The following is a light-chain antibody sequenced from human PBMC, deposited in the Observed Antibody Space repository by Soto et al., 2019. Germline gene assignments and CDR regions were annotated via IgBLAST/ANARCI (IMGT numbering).Light chain of an antibody. Sequence: EIVLTQSPGTLSLSPGERATVSCRASQSVSSNLAWYQQKPGQAPRLLIYGASTRATGIPARFSGSGSGTEFTLTISSLQSEDFAVYYCQQYNNWPPWTFGQGTKVEIK. V-gene: IGKV3-15*01. J-gene: IGKJ1*01. CDR1: QSVSSN. CDR2: GAS. CDR3: QQYNNWPPWT.